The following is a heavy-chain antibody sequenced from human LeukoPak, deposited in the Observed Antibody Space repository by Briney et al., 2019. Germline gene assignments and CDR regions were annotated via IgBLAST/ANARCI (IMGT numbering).Heavy chain of an antibody. CDR3: ARHGIVATTLFDY. CDR2: IYYSGST. V-gene: IGHV4-59*08. J-gene: IGHJ4*02. CDR1: GGSISSYY. D-gene: IGHD1-26*01. Sequence: SETLSLTCTVSGGSISSYYWSWIRQPPGKGLEWIGYIYYSGSTNYNPSLKSRVTMSVDTSKNQFSLKLSSVIAADTAVYYCARHGIVATTLFDYWGQGTLVTISS.